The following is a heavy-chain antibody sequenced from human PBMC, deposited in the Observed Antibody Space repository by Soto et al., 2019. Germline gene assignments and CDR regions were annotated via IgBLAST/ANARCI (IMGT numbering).Heavy chain of an antibody. CDR3: ARTTSQWLVDY. Sequence: GGSLRLSCTASGFTFSSYWMYWVRQAPGKGLVWVSRINSDGSSTSDADSVKGRFTISRDNAKNTLYLQMNSLRAEDTAVYYCARTTSQWLVDYWGQGALVTVSS. D-gene: IGHD6-19*01. V-gene: IGHV3-74*01. CDR2: INSDGSST. CDR1: GFTFSSYW. J-gene: IGHJ4*02.